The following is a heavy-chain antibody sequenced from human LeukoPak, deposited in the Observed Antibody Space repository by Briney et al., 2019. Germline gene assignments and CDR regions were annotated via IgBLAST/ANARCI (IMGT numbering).Heavy chain of an antibody. Sequence: AGGSLRLSCAASGFTFSSYGMHWVRQAPGKGLEWVAVISYDGSNKYYADSVKGRFTISRDNSKNTLYLQMNSLRAEDTAVYYCAKDFEKLEPDGGWFDPWGQGTLVTVSS. CDR2: ISYDGSNK. D-gene: IGHD1-1*01. V-gene: IGHV3-30*18. CDR3: AKDFEKLEPDGGWFDP. CDR1: GFTFSSYG. J-gene: IGHJ5*02.